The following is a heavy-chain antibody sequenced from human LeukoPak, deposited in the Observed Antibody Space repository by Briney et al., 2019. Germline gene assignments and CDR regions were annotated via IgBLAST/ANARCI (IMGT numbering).Heavy chain of an antibody. CDR2: ISYSGST. Sequence: SETLSLTCTVSGGSISSYYWSWIRQPPGKGLEWVGYISYSGSTDYNPSLTSRVTISVDTSKNQFSLKLSSVTAADTAVYYCARGAALFIAAAGEIDYWGQGTLVTVSS. D-gene: IGHD6-13*01. J-gene: IGHJ4*02. CDR3: ARGAALFIAAAGEIDY. V-gene: IGHV4-59*12. CDR1: GGSISSYY.